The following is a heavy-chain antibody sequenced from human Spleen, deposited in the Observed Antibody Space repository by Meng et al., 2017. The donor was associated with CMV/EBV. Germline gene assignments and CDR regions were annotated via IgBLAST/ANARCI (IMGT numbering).Heavy chain of an antibody. CDR3: ARKLRAPLDN. Sequence: GESLKISCAASGFIFGSYGMHWVRQTPGKGLEWVAFTPYDGSKTYYLDAVKGRFTISRDNAKNSLYLQMNSLRAEDTAVYYCARKLRAPLDNWGQGTLVTVSS. V-gene: IGHV3-30*02. CDR2: TPYDGSKT. J-gene: IGHJ4*02. CDR1: GFIFGSYG. D-gene: IGHD5-24*01.